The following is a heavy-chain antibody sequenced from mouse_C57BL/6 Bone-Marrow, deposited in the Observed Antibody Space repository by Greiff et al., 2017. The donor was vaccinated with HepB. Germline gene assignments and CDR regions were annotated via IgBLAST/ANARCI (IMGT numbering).Heavy chain of an antibody. D-gene: IGHD1-1*01. CDR3: AKTDYGSSYVYAMDY. Sequence: VQLKESGPGLVQPSQSLSITCTVSGFSLTSYGVHWVRQSPGKGLEWLGVLWRGGSTDYNAAFMSRLSITKDNSKSQVFFKMNSLQADDTAIYYCAKTDYGSSYVYAMDYWGQGTSVTVSS. CDR1: GFSLTSYG. V-gene: IGHV2-5*01. J-gene: IGHJ4*01. CDR2: LWRGGST.